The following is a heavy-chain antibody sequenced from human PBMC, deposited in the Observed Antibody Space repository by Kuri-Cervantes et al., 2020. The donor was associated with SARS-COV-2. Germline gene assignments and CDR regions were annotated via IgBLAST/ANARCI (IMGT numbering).Heavy chain of an antibody. V-gene: IGHV1-18*01. J-gene: IGHJ4*02. CDR3: ASWGRDMTTVTWVDY. Sequence: ASVKVSCKASGYTFTSYGISWVRQAPGQGLEWMGWISAYNGNTNYAQKLQCRVTMTTDTSTSTAYMELRSLRSDDTAVYYCASWGRDMTTVTWVDYWGQGTLVTVSS. CDR2: ISAYNGNT. CDR1: GYTFTSYG. D-gene: IGHD4-17*01.